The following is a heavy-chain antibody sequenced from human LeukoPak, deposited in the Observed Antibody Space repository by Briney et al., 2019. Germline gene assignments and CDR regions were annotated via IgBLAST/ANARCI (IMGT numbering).Heavy chain of an antibody. CDR1: GFTFSNYA. CDR3: AKEYSSGWYYFDY. V-gene: IGHV3-23*01. Sequence: GGSLRLPCAASGFTFSNYAMSWVRQAPGKGLEWVSAISGSGGSTYYADSVKGRFTISRDNSKITLYLQMNSLRAEDTAVYYCAKEYSSGWYYFDYWGQGTLVTVSS. J-gene: IGHJ4*02. CDR2: ISGSGGST. D-gene: IGHD6-19*01.